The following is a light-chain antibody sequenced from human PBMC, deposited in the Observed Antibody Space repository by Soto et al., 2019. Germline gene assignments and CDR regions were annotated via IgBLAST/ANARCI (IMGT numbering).Light chain of an antibody. J-gene: IGKJ4*01. CDR3: EQTYRTPIT. CDR2: AAS. V-gene: IGKV1-39*01. CDR1: QNIRNY. Sequence: DIQMTQSPSSLSASVGDRVTITCRASQNIRNYLNWYQQKPGEAPKLLIQAASNFPSGVLLRFSGSGSGTKFTLTISDLQPEDFATYFCEQTYRTPITFGGGTKVDIK.